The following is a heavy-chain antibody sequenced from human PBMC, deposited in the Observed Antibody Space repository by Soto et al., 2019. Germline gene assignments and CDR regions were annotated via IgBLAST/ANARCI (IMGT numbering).Heavy chain of an antibody. CDR2: INHSGGT. J-gene: IGHJ4*02. Sequence: SETLSLTCAVYGGSFSGHYWTWIRQPPGTGLEWIGEINHSGGTNYNPSLKSRVTISVDRSKNQFSLKLSSVTAADTAVYYCSANVEGYGSGSFYFSYFDFWGQGTPVTVSS. D-gene: IGHD3-10*01. CDR1: GGSFSGHY. V-gene: IGHV4-34*01. CDR3: SANVEGYGSGSFYFSYFDF.